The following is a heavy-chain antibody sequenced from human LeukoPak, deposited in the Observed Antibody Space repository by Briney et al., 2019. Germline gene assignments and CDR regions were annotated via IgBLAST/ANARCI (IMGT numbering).Heavy chain of an antibody. J-gene: IGHJ4*02. V-gene: IGHV3-23*01. D-gene: IGHD3-9*01. CDR1: GFTFSSYA. Sequence: QSGGSLRLSCAASGFTFSSYAMSWVRQAPGKGLEWVSAISGSGGSTYYADSVKGRFTISRDNSKNTLYLQMNSLRAEDTAVYYCAKDPDYDILTGYSWDDYWGQGTLVTVSS. CDR2: ISGSGGST. CDR3: AKDPDYDILTGYSWDDY.